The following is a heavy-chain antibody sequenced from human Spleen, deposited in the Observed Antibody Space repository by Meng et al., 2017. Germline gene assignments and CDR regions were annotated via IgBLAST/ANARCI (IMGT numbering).Heavy chain of an antibody. J-gene: IGHJ4*02. CDR3: ARGVIYSITWYYFDY. V-gene: IGHV3-30*03. D-gene: IGHD6-13*01. CDR1: GFTFSSYG. Sequence: QVQLVESGGGVVQPGRSLRLSCAGSGFTFSSYGMHWVRQAPGKGLEWVAVISYDGSYKYYADSVKGRFTISRDNSKNTLYLQMNSLRAEDTAVYYCARGVIYSITWYYFDYWGQGTLVTVSS. CDR2: ISYDGSYK.